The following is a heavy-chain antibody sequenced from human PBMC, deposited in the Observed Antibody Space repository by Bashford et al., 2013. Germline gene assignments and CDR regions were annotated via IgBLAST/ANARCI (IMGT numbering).Heavy chain of an antibody. J-gene: IGHJ6*02. CDR3: ARDAGYSSSWYYYYYGMDV. CDR2: IWYDGSNK. V-gene: IGHV3-30*19. D-gene: IGHD6-13*01. CDR1: GFTFSSYG. Sequence: GSLRLSCAASGFTFSSYGMHWVRQAPGKGLEWVAVIWYDGSNKYYADSVKGRFTISRDNSKNTLYLQMNSLRAEDTAVYYCARDAGYSSSWYYYYYGMDVWGQGTTVTVSS.